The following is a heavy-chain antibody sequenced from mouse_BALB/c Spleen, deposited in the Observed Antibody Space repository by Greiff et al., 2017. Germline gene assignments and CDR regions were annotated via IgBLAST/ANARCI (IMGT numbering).Heavy chain of an antibody. Sequence: EVKVIESGGGLVQPGGSLKLSCAASGFDFSRYWMSWVRQAPGKGLEWIGEINPDSSTINYTPSLKDKFIISRDNAKNTLYLQMSKVRSEDTALYYCARALWYFDVWGAGTTVTVSS. CDR1: GFDFSRYW. CDR3: ARALWYFDV. J-gene: IGHJ1*01. V-gene: IGHV4-1*02. CDR2: INPDSSTI.